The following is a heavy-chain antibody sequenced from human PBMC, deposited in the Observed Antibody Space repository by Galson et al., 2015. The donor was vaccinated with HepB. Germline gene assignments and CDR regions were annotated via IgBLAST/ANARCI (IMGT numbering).Heavy chain of an antibody. V-gene: IGHV1-69*13. J-gene: IGHJ6*02. CDR2: IIPIFGTV. CDR3: AMRYCGGDCYLDGYYGKDV. D-gene: IGHD2-21*02. CDR1: GGIFSSYA. Sequence: SVKVSCKASGGIFSSYAISWVRQAPGQGLEWMGGIIPIFGTVNYAQKFQGRVTIIADESTSTANMELSSLRSEDTAVYYCAMRYCGGDCYLDGYYGKDVWGQGTTVTVSS.